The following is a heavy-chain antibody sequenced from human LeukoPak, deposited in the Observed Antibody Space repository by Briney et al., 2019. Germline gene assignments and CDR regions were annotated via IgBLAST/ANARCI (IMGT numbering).Heavy chain of an antibody. CDR1: GGSFSGYY. D-gene: IGHD3-9*01. J-gene: IGHJ4*02. CDR2: INHSGGT. CDR3: ARPNYDILTGYFDY. V-gene: IGHV4-34*01. Sequence: SETLSLTCAVYGGSFSGYYWSWIRQPPGKGLEWIGEINHSGGTNYNPSLKSRVTISVDTSKNQFSLKLSSVTAADTAVYYCARPNYDILTGYFDYWGQGTLVTVSS.